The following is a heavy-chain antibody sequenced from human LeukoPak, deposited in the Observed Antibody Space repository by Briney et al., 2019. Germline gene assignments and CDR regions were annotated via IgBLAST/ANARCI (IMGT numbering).Heavy chain of an antibody. CDR3: ARDHAVVAVENAFDI. CDR2: IYYSGST. J-gene: IGHJ3*02. D-gene: IGHD2-15*01. Sequence: SETLSLTCTVSGGSISSSSYYWGWIRQPPGKGLEWIGSIYYSGSTYYNPSLKSRVTISVDTSKNQFSLKLSSVTAADTAVYYCARDHAVVAVENAFDIWGQGTMVTVSS. V-gene: IGHV4-39*07. CDR1: GGSISSSSYY.